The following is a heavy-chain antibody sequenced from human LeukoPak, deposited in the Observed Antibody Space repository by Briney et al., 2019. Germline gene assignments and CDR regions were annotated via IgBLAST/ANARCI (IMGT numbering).Heavy chain of an antibody. CDR2: IKSKTDGGTT. CDR1: GFTFSNAW. CDR3: TTAWVLRYFDWLSDY. J-gene: IGHJ4*02. Sequence: PGGSLRPSCAASGFTFSNAWMSWVRQAPGKGLEWVGRIKSKTDGGTTDYAAPVKGRFTISRDDSKNTLYLQMNSLKTEDTAVYYCTTAWVLRYFDWLSDYWGQGTLVTVSS. V-gene: IGHV3-15*01. D-gene: IGHD3-9*01.